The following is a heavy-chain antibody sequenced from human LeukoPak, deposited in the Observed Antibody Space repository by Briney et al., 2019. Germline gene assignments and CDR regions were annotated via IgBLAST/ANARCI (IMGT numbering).Heavy chain of an antibody. V-gene: IGHV4-34*01. CDR3: ARVLPYILVATNSPYRWFDP. CDR2: INHSGST. D-gene: IGHD2-21*02. J-gene: IGHJ5*02. Sequence: SETLALTCGVYGGSLSGYYWSWIRQPPEKGLEWIGEINHSGSTNYNPSLKSRVTISVDTSKNQFSLRLSSVTAADTAVYYCARVLPYILVATNSPYRWFDPWGHGTLVTVSS. CDR1: GGSLSGYY.